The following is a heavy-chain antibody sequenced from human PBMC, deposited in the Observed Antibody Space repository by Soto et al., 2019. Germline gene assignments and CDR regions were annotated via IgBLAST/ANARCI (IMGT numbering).Heavy chain of an antibody. V-gene: IGHV3-30*18. D-gene: IGHD6-19*01. CDR2: VSHDGRNT. Sequence: VQLVESGGGVVQPGRSLRLSCAASGFTFSDYAMHWVRQAPGKGLEWVAVVSHDGRNTHYADSVKGRFTISRDSSKNTVSLEMTSLRADYTAVYYCAKGGRQWLVTSDFNYWGQGALFTVSS. CDR3: AKGGRQWLVTSDFNY. J-gene: IGHJ4*02. CDR1: GFTFSDYA.